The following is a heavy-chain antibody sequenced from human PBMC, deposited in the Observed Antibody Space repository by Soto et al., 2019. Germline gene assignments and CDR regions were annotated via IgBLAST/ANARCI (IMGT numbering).Heavy chain of an antibody. CDR3: ARELNSSGWSGYGAFDI. D-gene: IGHD6-19*01. Sequence: QVQLVQSGAEVKKPGSSVKVSCKASGGTFSSYAISWVRQAPGQGLEWMGGIIPIFGTANYAQKFQGRVTITADKSTSKAYMELSSLRSEDTAVYYCARELNSSGWSGYGAFDIWGQGTMVTVSS. V-gene: IGHV1-69*06. CDR1: GGTFSSYA. J-gene: IGHJ3*02. CDR2: IIPIFGTA.